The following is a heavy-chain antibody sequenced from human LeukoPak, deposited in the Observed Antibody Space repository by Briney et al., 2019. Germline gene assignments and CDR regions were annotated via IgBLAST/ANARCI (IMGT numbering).Heavy chain of an antibody. CDR1: GGSFSISY. CDR3: ASCPWFGEDVGY. CDR2: INHSGST. V-gene: IGHV4-34*01. J-gene: IGHJ4*02. Sequence: SETLSLTCAVYGGSFSISYWSWIRQSPGKGLEWIGEINHSGSTNYNPTLKSRVHISVDSSKKEFVLKLSAVPAADTGVYYCASCPWFGEDVGYWGQGTLVTVSS. D-gene: IGHD3-10*01.